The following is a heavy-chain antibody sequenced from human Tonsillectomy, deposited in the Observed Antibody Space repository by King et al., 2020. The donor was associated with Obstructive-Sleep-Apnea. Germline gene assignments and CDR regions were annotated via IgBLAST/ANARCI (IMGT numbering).Heavy chain of an antibody. CDR2: ISGSGGST. D-gene: IGHD3-9*01. CDR3: AKTMILTGYYTGYPFDY. J-gene: IGHJ4*01. V-gene: IGHV3-23*04. CDR1: GFPFSSYA. Sequence: VQLVESGGGLVQPGGSLRLSCAASGFPFSSYAISLVRQAPGKGLEWVSAISGSGGSTYYTDSVKGRFTISRDNSKNTLYLQVNSLRAPDTAVYYCAKTMILTGYYTGYPFDYWGHGTLVTVSS.